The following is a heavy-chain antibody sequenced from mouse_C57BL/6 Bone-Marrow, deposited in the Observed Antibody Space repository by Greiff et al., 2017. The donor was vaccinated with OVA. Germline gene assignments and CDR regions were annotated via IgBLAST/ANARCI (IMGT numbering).Heavy chain of an antibody. CDR1: GYTFTDHT. J-gene: IGHJ2*01. D-gene: IGHD1-1*01. Sequence: QVQLKQSDAELVKPGASVKISCKVSGYTFTDHTIHWMKQRPEQGLEWIGYIYPRDGSTKYNEKFKGKATLTADKSSSTAYMQLNSLTSEDSAVYFCARWPYYYGSSYVGYYFDYWGQGTTLTVSS. CDR3: ARWPYYYGSSYVGYYFDY. CDR2: IYPRDGST. V-gene: IGHV1-78*01.